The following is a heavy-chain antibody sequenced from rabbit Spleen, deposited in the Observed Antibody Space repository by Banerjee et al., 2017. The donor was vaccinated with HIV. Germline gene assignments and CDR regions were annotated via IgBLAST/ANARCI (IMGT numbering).Heavy chain of an antibody. CDR3: ARETWGATGNYGL. V-gene: IGHV1S45*01. CDR2: IGTGFGDT. J-gene: IGHJ4*01. D-gene: IGHD7-1*01. CDR1: GFSFSSGYD. Sequence: QEQLEESGGGLVQPEGSLTLTCTASGFSFSSGYDMCWVRQAPGKGLEWIACIGTGFGDTYHANWAKGRFTISKTSSTTVTLQVTSLTAADTATYFCARETWGATGNYGLWGQGTLVTVS.